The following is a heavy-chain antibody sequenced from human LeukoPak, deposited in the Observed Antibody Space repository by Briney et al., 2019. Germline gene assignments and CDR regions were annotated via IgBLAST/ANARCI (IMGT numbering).Heavy chain of an antibody. CDR3: ARDQEGFDY. V-gene: IGHV1-46*01. CDR1: GYTFTSNY. J-gene: IGHJ4*02. Sequence: ASVKVSCKASGYTFTSNYIHWVRQAPGQGLEWMGMIYPRDGSTSYAQKFQGRVTVTRDTSTSTVHMELSGLRSEDTAVYYRARDQEGFDYWGQGTLVTDSS. CDR2: IYPRDGST.